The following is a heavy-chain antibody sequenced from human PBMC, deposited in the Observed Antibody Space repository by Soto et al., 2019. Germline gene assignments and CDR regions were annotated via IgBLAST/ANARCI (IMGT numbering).Heavy chain of an antibody. CDR2: ISYDGSNK. D-gene: IGHD6-6*01. Sequence: HPGGSLRLSCAASGFTFSSYWMHWVRQAPGKGLEWVAVISYDGSNKYYADSVKGRFTISRDNSKNTLYLQMNSLRAEDTAVYYCARQKEYSSSFFARKVRYFDYWGQGTLVTVSS. J-gene: IGHJ4*02. CDR3: ARQKEYSSSFFARKVRYFDY. CDR1: GFTFSSYW. V-gene: IGHV3-30-3*01.